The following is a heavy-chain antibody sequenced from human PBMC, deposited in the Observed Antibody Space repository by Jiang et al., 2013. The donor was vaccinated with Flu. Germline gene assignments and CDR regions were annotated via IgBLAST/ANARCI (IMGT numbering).Heavy chain of an antibody. V-gene: IGHV4-61*02. CDR1: DGSISSGSYY. D-gene: IGHD2-15*01. CDR2: IYTSGST. CDR3: ARGPDIAAFDY. J-gene: IGHJ4*02. Sequence: GLVKPPQTLSLTCTVSDGSISSGSYYWSWIRQPAGKGLEWIGRIYTSGSTKYNPSLKSRVTISVDTSKNQFSLKLSSVTAADTAVYYCARGPDIAAFDYWGQGTLVTVSS.